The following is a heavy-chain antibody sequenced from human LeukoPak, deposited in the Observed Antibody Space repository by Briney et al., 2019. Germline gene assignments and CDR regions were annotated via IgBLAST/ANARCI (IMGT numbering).Heavy chain of an antibody. V-gene: IGHV3-9*01. CDR3: AKGYCSSTSCTEFDY. D-gene: IGHD2-2*01. Sequence: GGSLRLSCAASGFTFSSYWMSWVRQAPGKGLEWVSGISWNSGSIGYADSVKGRFTISRDNAKNSLYLQMNSLRAEDTALYYCAKGYCSSTSCTEFDYWGQGTLVTVSS. CDR1: GFTFSSYW. J-gene: IGHJ4*02. CDR2: ISWNSGSI.